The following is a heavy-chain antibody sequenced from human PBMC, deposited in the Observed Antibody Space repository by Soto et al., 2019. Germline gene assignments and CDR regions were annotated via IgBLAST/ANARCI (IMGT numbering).Heavy chain of an antibody. CDR3: ARYSTGWYDYFDY. V-gene: IGHV4-39*01. D-gene: IGHD6-19*01. CDR1: GASISSSSYY. J-gene: IGHJ4*01. Sequence: SETLSLTCSVSGASISSSSYYWGWIRQPPGKGLEWIGTIHYSGSTYYNSSLKSRVTISVDLSKNQFFMRLSSVAATDTSVYYCARYSTGWYDYFDYWGHGTLVTVSS. CDR2: IHYSGST.